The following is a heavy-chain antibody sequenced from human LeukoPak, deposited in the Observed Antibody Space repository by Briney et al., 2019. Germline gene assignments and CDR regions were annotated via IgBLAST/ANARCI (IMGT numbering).Heavy chain of an antibody. CDR2: ISGSGGST. Sequence: PGGSLRLSCAASGFTFSSYAMIWVRQAPGRGLEWVSSISGSGGSTYYADSVKGRFSISRDNPKNTLYLQMNSLGAEDTAVYYCASWTTSSSFHFDYWGQGTLVTVSS. CDR1: GFTFSSYA. V-gene: IGHV3-23*01. J-gene: IGHJ4*02. CDR3: ASWTTSSSFHFDY. D-gene: IGHD2/OR15-2a*01.